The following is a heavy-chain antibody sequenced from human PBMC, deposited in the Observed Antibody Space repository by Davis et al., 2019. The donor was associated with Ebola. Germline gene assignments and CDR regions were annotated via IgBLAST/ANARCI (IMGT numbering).Heavy chain of an antibody. J-gene: IGHJ5*02. D-gene: IGHD3-16*01. CDR1: GFTFSSYG. CDR2: ISYDGSNK. Sequence: GESLKISCAASGFTFSSYGMHWVRQAPGKGLEWVAVISYDGSNKYYADSVKGRFTISRDNSKNTLYLQMNSLRAEDTAVYYCAKVRAVGAWGQGTLVTVSS. CDR3: AKVRAVGA. V-gene: IGHV3-30*18.